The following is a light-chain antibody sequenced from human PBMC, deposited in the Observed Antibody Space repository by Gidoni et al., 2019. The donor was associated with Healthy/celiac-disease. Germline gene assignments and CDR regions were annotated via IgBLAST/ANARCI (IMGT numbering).Light chain of an antibody. CDR2: GNS. J-gene: IGLJ2*01. V-gene: IGLV1-40*01. Sequence: QSALTQPPSVSGAPAPRVTISCTGSSSNIGAGYDVHWYQQLPGTAPKLLIYGNSKRPSGVPDRFSGSKSGTSAALAITGLQAKDEADYYCQSYDSSLSGVVFGGGTKLTV. CDR3: QSYDSSLSGVV. CDR1: SSNIGAGYD.